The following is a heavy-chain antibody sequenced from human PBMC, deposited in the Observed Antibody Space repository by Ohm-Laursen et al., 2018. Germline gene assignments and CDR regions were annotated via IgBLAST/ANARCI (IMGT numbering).Heavy chain of an antibody. CDR2: SGGNGDGT. CDR1: GFTFSSDT. CDR3: AKHGRGVGATNWFDP. D-gene: IGHD1-26*01. Sequence: SLRLSCSASGFTFSSDTMSWVRQAPGKGLEWVSASGGNGDGTYYADSVKDRFTISRDNSKNTLYLQMNSLRTEDTAVYYCAKHGRGVGATNWFDPWGQGTLVTVSS. V-gene: IGHV3-23*01. J-gene: IGHJ5*02.